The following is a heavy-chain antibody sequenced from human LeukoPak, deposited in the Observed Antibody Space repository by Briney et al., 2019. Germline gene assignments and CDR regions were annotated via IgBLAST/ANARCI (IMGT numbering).Heavy chain of an antibody. J-gene: IGHJ4*02. Sequence: GESLKISCKGSGYSFTSYWIGWVRQMPGKGLEWMGIIYPGDSDTRYSPSLQGQVTISADKSISTAYLQWSSLKASDTAMYYCARPGRWYSGSYYSDLWIPPFDYWGQGTLVTVSS. CDR1: GYSFTSYW. CDR3: ARPGRWYSGSYYSDLWIPPFDY. CDR2: IYPGDSDT. D-gene: IGHD1-26*01. V-gene: IGHV5-51*01.